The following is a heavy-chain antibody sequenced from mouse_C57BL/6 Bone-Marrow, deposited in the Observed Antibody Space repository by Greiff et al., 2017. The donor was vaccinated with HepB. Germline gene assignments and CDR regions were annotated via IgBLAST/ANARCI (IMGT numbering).Heavy chain of an antibody. CDR2: IHPNSGST. CDR1: GYTFTSYW. Sequence: QVQLQQPGAELVKPGASVKLSCKASGYTFTSYWMHWVKQRPGQGLEWIGMIHPNSGSTNYNEKFKSKATLTVDKSSSTAYMQLSSLTSEDSAVYYCASWGGNYGAYWGQGTLVTVSA. J-gene: IGHJ3*01. CDR3: ASWGGNYGAY. D-gene: IGHD2-1*01. V-gene: IGHV1-64*01.